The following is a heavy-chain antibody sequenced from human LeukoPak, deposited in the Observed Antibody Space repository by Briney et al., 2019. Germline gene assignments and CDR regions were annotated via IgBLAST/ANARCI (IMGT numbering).Heavy chain of an antibody. CDR3: AASLSDSYGYRWFDP. D-gene: IGHD5-18*01. CDR1: GFTFSSSA. V-gene: IGHV1-58*01. J-gene: IGHJ5*02. CDR2: IIVGSGNT. Sequence: SVKVSCKASGFTFSSSAVQWVRQARGQRLEWIGWIIVGSGNTNYAQKFQDRATISRDMSTSTAYMELSSLRSEDTAVYYCAASLSDSYGYRWFDPWGQGTLVTVSS.